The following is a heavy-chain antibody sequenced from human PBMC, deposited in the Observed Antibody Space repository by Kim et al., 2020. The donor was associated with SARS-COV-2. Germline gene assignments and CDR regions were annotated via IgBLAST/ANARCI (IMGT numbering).Heavy chain of an antibody. J-gene: IGHJ4*01. Sequence: GGSLRLSCAVSGITVNSNYMNWVRQAPGKGLEWVSVIYSGGSTYYADSVEGRFTISRDYFTNTVFLQMDNLRVEDTAVYYCARVPGTVSSSVLYFDYWG. CDR1: GITVNSNY. CDR2: IYSGGST. D-gene: IGHD4-4*01. CDR3: ARVPGTVSSSVLYFDY. V-gene: IGHV3-66*01.